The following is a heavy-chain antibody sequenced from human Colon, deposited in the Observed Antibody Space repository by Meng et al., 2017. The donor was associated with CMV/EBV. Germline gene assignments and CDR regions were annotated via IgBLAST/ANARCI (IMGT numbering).Heavy chain of an antibody. CDR1: GYTFTGYY. J-gene: IGHJ6*02. D-gene: IGHD2-21*01. V-gene: IGHV1-2*02. Sequence: ASVKVSCKASGYTFTGYYMHWVRQAPGQGLEWMGWINPNSGGTNYAQKFQGRVTMTRGTSISTAYMELSRLRSDDTAVYYCARVFVDYYYYYGMDVWGQGTTVTVSS. CDR3: ARVFVDYYYYYGMDV. CDR2: INPNSGGT.